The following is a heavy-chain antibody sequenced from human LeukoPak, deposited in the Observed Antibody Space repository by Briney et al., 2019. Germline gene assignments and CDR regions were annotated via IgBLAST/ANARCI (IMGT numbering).Heavy chain of an antibody. CDR1: GFTFSNYA. D-gene: IGHD2-15*01. Sequence: GGSLRLSCEASGFTFSNYAMSWVRQAPGKGLEWLSAISGSGSNTYYADSVKGRFTISRDYSKNTLYLQINSLRAEDTAVYYCAKRIIGYCSGDSCYYDYWGHGTLLTVSS. V-gene: IGHV3-23*01. J-gene: IGHJ4*01. CDR3: AKRIIGYCSGDSCYYDY. CDR2: ISGSGSNT.